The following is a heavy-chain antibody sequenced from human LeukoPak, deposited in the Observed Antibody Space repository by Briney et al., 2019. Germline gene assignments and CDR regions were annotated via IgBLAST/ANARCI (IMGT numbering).Heavy chain of an antibody. CDR1: GFTFSNYW. J-gene: IGHJ4*02. CDR2: IKPDGSGQ. CDR3: ARENFQY. Sequence: GGSLRLSCAASGFTFSNYWMNWVRQAPGKGLEWVANIKPDGSGQYYVDSVRGRFTISRDNAKNSLYLQMNSLRAEDTAVYYCARENFQYWAQGTLVTVSS. V-gene: IGHV3-7*04.